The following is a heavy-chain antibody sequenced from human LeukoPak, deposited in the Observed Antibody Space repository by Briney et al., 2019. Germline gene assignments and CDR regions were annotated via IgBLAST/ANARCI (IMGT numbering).Heavy chain of an antibody. D-gene: IGHD5-18*01. CDR2: INPNSGGT. J-gene: IGHJ4*02. Sequence: ASVKVSCKASGYTFTGYYVHWVRQAPGQGLEWMGWINPNSGGTNYAQKFQGRVTMTRDTSISTAYMELSRLRSDDTAVYYCASSPSWIQLWSIGYWGQGTLVTVSS. V-gene: IGHV1-2*02. CDR1: GYTFTGYY. CDR3: ASSPSWIQLWSIGY.